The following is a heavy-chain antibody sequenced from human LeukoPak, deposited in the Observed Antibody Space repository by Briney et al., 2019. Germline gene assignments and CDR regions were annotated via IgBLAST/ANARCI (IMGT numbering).Heavy chain of an antibody. D-gene: IGHD3-10*01. CDR3: ARPSYGSGSYSYFDY. CDR1: GGSISSSNYY. V-gene: IGHV4-39*01. J-gene: IGHJ4*02. Sequence: SETLSLTCTVSGGSISSSNYYWGWIRQPPGKGLECIGSIYYSGSAYYNPSLKSRVTISVDTSKNQFSLKLSSVTAADTAVYYCARPSYGSGSYSYFDYWGQGTLVTVSS. CDR2: IYYSGSA.